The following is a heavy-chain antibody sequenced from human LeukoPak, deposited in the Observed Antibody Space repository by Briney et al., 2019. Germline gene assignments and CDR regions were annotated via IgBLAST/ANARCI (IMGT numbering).Heavy chain of an antibody. CDR1: GYTFTGYY. Sequence: ASVKVSCKASGYTFTGYYMHWVRQAPGQGLEWMGWINPNSGGTNYAQKFQGRVTMTRDTSISTAYMELSRLRSDGTAVYYCASTYGSGSYLPYYFDYWGQGTLVTVSS. V-gene: IGHV1-2*02. CDR3: ASTYGSGSYLPYYFDY. D-gene: IGHD3-10*01. J-gene: IGHJ4*02. CDR2: INPNSGGT.